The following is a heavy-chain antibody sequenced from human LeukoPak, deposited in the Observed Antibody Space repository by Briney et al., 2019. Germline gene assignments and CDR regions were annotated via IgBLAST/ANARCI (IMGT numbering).Heavy chain of an antibody. J-gene: IGHJ4*02. D-gene: IGHD5-18*01. Sequence: PSETLSLTCTVSGASIRNSDYYWGWIRQPPGEGLEWIGSVDYSGGTYYNPSLKGRVTIAVDTSQKQVSLKVDSVTAADTAVYYCARRSNKGPYSYITNDYWGQGTLVTVSS. CDR2: VDYSGGT. CDR3: ARRSNKGPYSYITNDY. V-gene: IGHV4-39*01. CDR1: GASIRNSDYY.